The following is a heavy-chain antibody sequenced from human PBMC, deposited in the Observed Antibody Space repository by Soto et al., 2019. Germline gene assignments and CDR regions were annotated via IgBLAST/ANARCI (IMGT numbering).Heavy chain of an antibody. Sequence: GGSLRLSCSASGFTFSIYAMHWVRQAPGKGLEYVSSISTNGGSTHYADSVKGRFTISRDNSKNTQYLQMSSLRADDTAVYYCVKGEYYYDSSGYYPFDYWRQGT. D-gene: IGHD3-22*01. V-gene: IGHV3-64D*06. J-gene: IGHJ4*02. CDR1: GFTFSIYA. CDR3: VKGEYYYDSSGYYPFDY. CDR2: ISTNGGST.